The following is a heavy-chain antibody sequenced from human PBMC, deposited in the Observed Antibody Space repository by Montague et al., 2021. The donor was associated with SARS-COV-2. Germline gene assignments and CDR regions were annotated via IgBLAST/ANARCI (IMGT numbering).Heavy chain of an antibody. D-gene: IGHD5-12*01. CDR3: ARDVGKGFSGYETGGGCDY. V-gene: IGHV4-39*07. Sequence: SETLSLTCTVSGGSISNSNYFWGWIRQPPGKGLEWIGSIYFGGGTYYNPSLKSRVTISVDTSKNQFSLKLTSVTAADAAVYLCARDVGKGFSGYETGGGCDYWGQGPLVSVSS. J-gene: IGHJ4*02. CDR2: IYFGGGT. CDR1: GGSISNSNYF.